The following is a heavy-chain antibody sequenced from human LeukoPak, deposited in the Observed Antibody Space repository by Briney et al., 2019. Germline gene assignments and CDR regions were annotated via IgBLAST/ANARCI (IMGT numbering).Heavy chain of an antibody. D-gene: IGHD2-15*01. CDR3: GRDALVGYFSYYYMDV. CDR1: GGSISGYY. V-gene: IGHV4-59*01. J-gene: IGHJ6*03. CDR2: ISNSGST. Sequence: PSETLSLTCNVSGGSISGYYWTWIRQSPVKGLEWIGDISNSGSTSYNPSLKSRVTISIDTSKNQFSLKLSSVTAADTAVYYCGRDALVGYFSYYYMDVWGKGTTVTVSS.